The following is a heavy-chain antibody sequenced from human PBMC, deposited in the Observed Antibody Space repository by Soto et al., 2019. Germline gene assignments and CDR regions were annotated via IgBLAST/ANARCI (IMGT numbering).Heavy chain of an antibody. Sequence: SETLSLTCTVSGGSISSGDYYWSWIRQPPGKGLEWIGYIYYSGSTYYNPSLKSRVTISVDTSKNQFSLKLSSVTAADTAVYYCARDRRDSSGYSYWGRGTLVTVSS. CDR2: IYYSGST. CDR3: ARDRRDSSGYSY. V-gene: IGHV4-30-4*01. CDR1: GGSISSGDYY. D-gene: IGHD3-22*01. J-gene: IGHJ4*02.